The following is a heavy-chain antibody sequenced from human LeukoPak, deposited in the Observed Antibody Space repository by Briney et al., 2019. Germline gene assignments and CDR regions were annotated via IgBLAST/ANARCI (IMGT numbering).Heavy chain of an antibody. CDR2: IYYSGST. D-gene: IGHD2-2*01. V-gene: IGHV4-39*01. CDR1: GGYISSSSYY. Sequence: SETLSLTCTVSGGYISSSSYYWGWIRQPPGKPLEWIGSIYYSGSTYYNPSLKSRVTISVDTSKNQFSLKLSSVTAADTAVYYCALGNIVVVPAGGYYFDYWGQGTLVTVSS. J-gene: IGHJ4*02. CDR3: ALGNIVVVPAGGYYFDY.